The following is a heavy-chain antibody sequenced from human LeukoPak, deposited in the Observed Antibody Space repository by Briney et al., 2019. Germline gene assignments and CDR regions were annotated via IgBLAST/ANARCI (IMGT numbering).Heavy chain of an antibody. D-gene: IGHD3-22*01. J-gene: IGHJ3*02. CDR1: GGSISSYY. CDR3: AGKRGGLYYYDSSGYYAYDAFDI. V-gene: IGHV4-59*01. Sequence: PSETLSLTCTVSGGSISSYYWSWIRQPPGKGLEWIGYIYYSGSTNYNPSLKSRVTISVDTSKNQFSLKLSSVTAADTAVYYCAGKRGGLYYYDSSGYYAYDAFDIWGQGTMVTVSS. CDR2: IYYSGST.